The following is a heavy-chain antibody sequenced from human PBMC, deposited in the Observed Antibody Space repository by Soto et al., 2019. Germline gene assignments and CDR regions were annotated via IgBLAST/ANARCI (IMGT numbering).Heavy chain of an antibody. V-gene: IGHV3-21*01. J-gene: IGHJ2*01. D-gene: IGHD2-2*01. CDR1: GFTFSSYS. Sequence: EVQLVESGGGLVKPGGSLRLSCAASGFTFSSYSMNWVRQAPGKGLEWVSSISSSSSYIYYADSVKGRFTISRDNAKNSLYVQMNSLRAEDTAVYYCARDLHKTYCSSTSCRGYFDLWGRGTLVTVSS. CDR2: ISSSSSYI. CDR3: ARDLHKTYCSSTSCRGYFDL.